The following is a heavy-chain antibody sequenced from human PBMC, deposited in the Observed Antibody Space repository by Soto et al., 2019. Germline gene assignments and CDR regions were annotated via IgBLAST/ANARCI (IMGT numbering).Heavy chain of an antibody. V-gene: IGHV1-69*13. CDR3: AREKMREPYYYHGMDV. CDR1: GGTFSSYA. Sequence: ASVKVSCKASGGTFSSYAISWVRQAPGQGLEWMGGIIPIFGTANYAQKFQGRVTITADESTSTAYMELSSLRSEDTAVYYCAREKMREPYYYHGMDVWGQGTTVSVS. CDR2: IIPIFGTA. D-gene: IGHD1-1*01. J-gene: IGHJ6*02.